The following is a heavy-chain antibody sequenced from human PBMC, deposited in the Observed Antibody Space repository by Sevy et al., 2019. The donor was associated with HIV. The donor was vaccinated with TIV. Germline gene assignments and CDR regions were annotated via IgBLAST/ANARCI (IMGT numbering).Heavy chain of an antibody. Sequence: SETLSLTCTVSGGSISSSSYYWGWIRQPPGKGLEWIGSIYYSGSTYYNPSLKSRVTISVDTSKNQFSLKLSSVTAADTAVCYCARHQYSSSWYPGGGDAFDIWGQGTMVTVSS. CDR1: GGSISSSSYY. V-gene: IGHV4-39*01. J-gene: IGHJ3*02. CDR2: IYYSGST. D-gene: IGHD6-13*01. CDR3: ARHQYSSSWYPGGGDAFDI.